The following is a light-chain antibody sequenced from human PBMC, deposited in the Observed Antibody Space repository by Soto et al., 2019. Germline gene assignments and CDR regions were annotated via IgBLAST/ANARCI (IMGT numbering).Light chain of an antibody. Sequence: QSALTQPASVSGSPGQSITISCTGTSSDVGGYNYVSWYQQHPGKAPKLIFYEVSNRPSGVSNRFSGSKSGNTASLTISGLQAEDEADYYCSSYTSSSTRVFGGGTKLTVL. V-gene: IGLV2-14*01. CDR1: SSDVGGYNY. CDR3: SSYTSSSTRV. J-gene: IGLJ2*01. CDR2: EVS.